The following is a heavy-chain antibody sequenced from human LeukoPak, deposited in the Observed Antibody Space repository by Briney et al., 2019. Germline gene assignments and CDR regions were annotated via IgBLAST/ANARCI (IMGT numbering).Heavy chain of an antibody. V-gene: IGHV3-23*01. D-gene: IGHD1-1*01. CDR1: GCTFNNYA. Sequence: PGGSLRLSCAASGCTFNNYAMSWVRQAPGMGLEWLSYVSGSGGATYYAASVKGGFTISRDNSKKTVYLQMGSLRAEDTAVYYCAKNRGGTYKYYMDVWGNGTTVTVSS. CDR2: VSGSGGAT. J-gene: IGHJ6*03. CDR3: AKNRGGTYKYYMDV.